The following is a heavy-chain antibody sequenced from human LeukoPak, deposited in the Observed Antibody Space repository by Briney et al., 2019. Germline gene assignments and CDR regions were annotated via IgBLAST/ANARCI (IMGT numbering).Heavy chain of an antibody. CDR1: GFTFSSYS. V-gene: IGHV3-49*04. J-gene: IGHJ4*02. CDR3: TRDRYSYGLDY. D-gene: IGHD5-18*01. CDR2: IRSKAYGGTT. Sequence: GGSLRLSCAASGFTFSSYSMNWVRQAPGKGLEWVGFIRSKAYGGTTEYAASVKGRFTISRDDSKSIAYLQMNSLKTEDTAVYYCTRDRYSYGLDYWGQGTLVTVSS.